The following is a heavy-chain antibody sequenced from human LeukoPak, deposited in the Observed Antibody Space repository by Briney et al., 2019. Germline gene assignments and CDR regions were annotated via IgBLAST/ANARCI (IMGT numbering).Heavy chain of an antibody. CDR1: GGSISSYC. V-gene: IGHV4-59*01. Sequence: SETLSLTCTVSGGSISSYCWSWIRQPPGKGLEWIGYIYYSGSTNYNPSLKSRVTISVDTSKNQFSLRLRSVTAADTAVYYCARSYCGGGSCYPWWFDPWGQGTLVTVSS. CDR3: ARSYCGGGSCYPWWFDP. D-gene: IGHD2-15*01. J-gene: IGHJ5*02. CDR2: IYYSGST.